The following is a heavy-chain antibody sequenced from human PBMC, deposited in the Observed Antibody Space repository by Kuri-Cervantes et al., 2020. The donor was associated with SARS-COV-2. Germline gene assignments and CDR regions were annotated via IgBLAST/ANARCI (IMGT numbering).Heavy chain of an antibody. CDR3: ARPIVAAGFDY. J-gene: IGHJ4*02. D-gene: IGHD6-13*01. CDR2: IYYSGTT. V-gene: IGHV4-39*01. CDR1: GGSISSSVYY. Sequence: GSLRLSCTVSGGSISSSVYYWGWIRQPPGKGLEWIGSIYYSGTTYYNPSLKSRVTISVDTSKNQFSLNLSSVTAADTAVYYCARPIVAAGFDYWGRGTLVTVSS.